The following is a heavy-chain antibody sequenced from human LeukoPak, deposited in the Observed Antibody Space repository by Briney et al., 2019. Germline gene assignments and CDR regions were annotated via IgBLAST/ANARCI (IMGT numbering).Heavy chain of an antibody. CDR1: GYTFTGYY. CDR3: ARDPGRAGYSSSWYFNWFDP. CDR2: IIPILGIA. J-gene: IGHJ5*02. Sequence: ASVKVSCKASGYTFTGYYMHWVRQAPGQGLEWMGRIIPILGIANYAQKFQGRVTITADKSTSTAYMELSSLRSEDTAVYYCARDPGRAGYSSSWYFNWFDPWGQGTLVTVSS. V-gene: IGHV1-69*04. D-gene: IGHD6-13*01.